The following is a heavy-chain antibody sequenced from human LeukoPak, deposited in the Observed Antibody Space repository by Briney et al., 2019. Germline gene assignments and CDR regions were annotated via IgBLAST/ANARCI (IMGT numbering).Heavy chain of an antibody. D-gene: IGHD6-13*01. CDR1: GGSISSSSYY. CDR3: AHSSSWYYLFDY. Sequence: SETLSLTCTVSGGSISSSSYYWGWIRQPPGKGLEWIGSIYYSGSTYYNPSLKSRVAISVDTSKNQFSLKLSSVPAADTAVYYCAHSSSWYYLFDYWGQGTLVTVSS. V-gene: IGHV4-39*01. CDR2: IYYSGST. J-gene: IGHJ4*02.